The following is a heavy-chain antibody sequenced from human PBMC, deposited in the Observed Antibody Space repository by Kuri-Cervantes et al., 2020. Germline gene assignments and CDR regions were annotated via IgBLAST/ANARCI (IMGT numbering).Heavy chain of an antibody. CDR1: GGTFSSYA. V-gene: IGHV1-2*02. D-gene: IGHD1-26*01. CDR3: ARSSGTLDYYYMDV. Sequence: ASVKVSCKASGGTFSSYAISWVRQAPGQGLEWMRWVNPNSGGTNYAQKFRGRATMTRDMSFSTAYMELSRLRSDDTAVYYCARSSGTLDYYYMDVWGKGTTVTVSS. CDR2: VNPNSGGT. J-gene: IGHJ6*03.